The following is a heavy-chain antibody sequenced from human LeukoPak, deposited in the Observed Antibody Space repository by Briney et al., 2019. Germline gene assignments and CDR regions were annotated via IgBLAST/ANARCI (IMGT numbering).Heavy chain of an antibody. J-gene: IGHJ4*02. CDR2: IGYSGTNT. Sequence: GGSLRLSCAASGFSFSSFGMHWVRQAPGEGLEWVAYIGYSGTNTHYADSVKGRFTISRDNSKNTVHLQMNSLRAADTALYSCARDLTGKYYIAYWGQGTLVTVSS. V-gene: IGHV3-30*02. D-gene: IGHD2-8*02. CDR1: GFSFSSFG. CDR3: ARDLTGKYYIAY.